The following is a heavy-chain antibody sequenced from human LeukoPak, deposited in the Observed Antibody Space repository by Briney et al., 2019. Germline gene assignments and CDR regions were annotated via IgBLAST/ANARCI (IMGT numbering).Heavy chain of an antibody. Sequence: SETLSLTCTVSGGSISSSSYYWGWIRQPPGKGLEWIGSIYYSGSTYYNPSLKSRVTISVDTSKNQFSLKLSSVTAADTAVYYCARDEHYDSSGLWGLGAFDIWGQGTMVTVSS. CDR1: GGSISSSSYY. CDR2: IYYSGST. V-gene: IGHV4-39*07. J-gene: IGHJ3*02. D-gene: IGHD3-22*01. CDR3: ARDEHYDSSGLWGLGAFDI.